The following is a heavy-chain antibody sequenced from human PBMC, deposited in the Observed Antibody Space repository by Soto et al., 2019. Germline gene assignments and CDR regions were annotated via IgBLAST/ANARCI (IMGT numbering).Heavy chain of an antibody. J-gene: IGHJ3*02. CDR2: FDPEDGET. D-gene: IGHD6-25*01. CDR3: ATEGGYDAFDI. CDR1: GYTLTELS. Sequence: GXSVKVSFNVSGYTLTELSMHLVRQAPGKGLEWMGGFDPEDGETIYAQKFQGRVTMTEDTSTDTAYMELRSLRSEDTAVYYCATEGGYDAFDIWGQGTMVTVSS. V-gene: IGHV1-24*01.